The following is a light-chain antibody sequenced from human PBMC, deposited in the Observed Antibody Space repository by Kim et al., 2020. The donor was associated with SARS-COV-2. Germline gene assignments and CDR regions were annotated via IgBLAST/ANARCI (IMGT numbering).Light chain of an antibody. CDR2: DAS. J-gene: IGKJ1*01. Sequence: GDSVTITCRESPDSSNYLAWFRVRIGKGAKLLIYDASALHPGVPSRYSGSGSGTAFTLPVSSLSPADVATYYCKKCDSASWTFGHGFTV. CDR3: KKCDSASWT. V-gene: IGKV1-27*01. CDR1: PDSSNY.